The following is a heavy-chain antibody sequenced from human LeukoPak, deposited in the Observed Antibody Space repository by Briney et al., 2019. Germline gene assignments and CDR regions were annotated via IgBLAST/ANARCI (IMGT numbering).Heavy chain of an antibody. V-gene: IGHV4-59*11. Sequence: SETLSLTCTVSGGSISSHYWSWIRQPPGKGLEWIGYIYCSGSTNYNPSLKSRVTISVDTSKNQFSLKLSSVTAADTAVYYCARDLLTTVFRNPGGYYYYYHMDVWGKGTTVTVSS. CDR1: GGSISSHY. CDR3: ARDLLTTVFRNPGGYYYYYHMDV. D-gene: IGHD4-17*01. CDR2: IYCSGST. J-gene: IGHJ6*03.